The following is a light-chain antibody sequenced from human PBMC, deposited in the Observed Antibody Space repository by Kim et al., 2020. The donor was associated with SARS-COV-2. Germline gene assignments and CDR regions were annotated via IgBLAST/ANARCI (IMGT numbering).Light chain of an antibody. CDR3: QQYDSSPGT. J-gene: IGKJ1*01. CDR1: QSVDSRY. V-gene: IGKV3-20*01. CDR2: GAS. Sequence: EIVLTQSPGALSLSPGERATLSCRASQSVDSRYLAWYQQKSGQAPRLLIYGASSRATGIPDRFSGSGSGTDFSLTIRRLEPEDFAVYYCQQYDSSPGTFGQGTKVDIK.